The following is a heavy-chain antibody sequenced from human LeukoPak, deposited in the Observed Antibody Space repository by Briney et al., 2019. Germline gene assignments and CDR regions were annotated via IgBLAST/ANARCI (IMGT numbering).Heavy chain of an antibody. D-gene: IGHD3-22*01. CDR1: GGSISSYY. CDR2: IYTSGST. J-gene: IGHJ5*02. CDR3: ASLGYYYDSSGYVIT. V-gene: IGHV4-4*07. Sequence: PSETLSLTCTVPGGSISSYYWSWIRQPAGKGLEWIGRIYTSGSTNYNPSLKSRVTMSVDTSKNQFSLKLSSVTAADTAVYYCASLGYYYDSSGYVITWGQGTLVTVSS.